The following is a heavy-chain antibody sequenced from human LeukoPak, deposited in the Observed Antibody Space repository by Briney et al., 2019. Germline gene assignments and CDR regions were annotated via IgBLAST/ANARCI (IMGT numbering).Heavy chain of an antibody. D-gene: IGHD6-6*01. CDR3: ARESSSSHYMDV. V-gene: IGHV1-2*02. CDR2: INPNSGGT. CDR1: GYTFTGYY. Sequence: GASVKVSCKASGYTFTGYYMHWVRQAPGQGLEWMGWINPNSGGTNYAQKFQGRVTMTRDTSISTAYMELSRLRSDDTAAYYCARESSSSHYMDVWGKGTTVTVSS. J-gene: IGHJ6*03.